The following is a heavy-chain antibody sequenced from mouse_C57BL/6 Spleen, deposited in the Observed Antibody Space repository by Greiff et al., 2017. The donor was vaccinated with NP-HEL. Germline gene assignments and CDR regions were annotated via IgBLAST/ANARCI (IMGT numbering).Heavy chain of an antibody. CDR2: IHPNSGST. V-gene: IGHV1-64*01. CDR3: ASKAETAQATGY. Sequence: QVQLQQPGAELVKPGASVKLSCKASGYTFTSYWMHWVKQRPGQGLEWIGMIHPNSGSTNYNEKFKSKATLTVDKSSSTAYMQLSSLTSEDSAVDYCASKAETAQATGYWGQGTTLTVSS. CDR1: GYTFTSYW. D-gene: IGHD3-2*02. J-gene: IGHJ2*01.